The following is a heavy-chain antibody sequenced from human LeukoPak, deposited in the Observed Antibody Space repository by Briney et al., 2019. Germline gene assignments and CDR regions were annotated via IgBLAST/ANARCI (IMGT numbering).Heavy chain of an antibody. CDR1: GGSISSYY. CDR3: ASSGWNEYYFDY. V-gene: IGHV4-59*12. CDR2: IYYSGST. Sequence: TSETLSLTCTVSGGSISSYYWSWIRQPPGKGLEWIGYIYYSGSTNYNPSLKSRVTISVDTSKNQFSLKLSSVTAADTAVYYCASSGWNEYYFDYWGQRTLVTVSS. J-gene: IGHJ4*02. D-gene: IGHD6-19*01.